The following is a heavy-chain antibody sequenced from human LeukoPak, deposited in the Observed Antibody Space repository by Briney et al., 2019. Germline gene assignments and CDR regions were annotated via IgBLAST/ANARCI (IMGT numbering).Heavy chain of an antibody. CDR3: ARERLYCGGDCYSNFGNDY. V-gene: IGHV3-7*01. D-gene: IGHD2-21*02. CDR1: GFTFSSYW. J-gene: IGHJ4*02. CDR2: IKQDGSEK. Sequence: GGSLRLSCAASGFTFSSYWMSWVCQAPGKGLEWVANIKQDGSEKYYVDSVKGRFTISRDNAKNSLYLQMNSLRAEDTAVYYCARERLYCGGDCYSNFGNDYWGQGTLVTVSS.